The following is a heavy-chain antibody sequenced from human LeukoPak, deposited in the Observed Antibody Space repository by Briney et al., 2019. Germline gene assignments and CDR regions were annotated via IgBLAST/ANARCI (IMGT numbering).Heavy chain of an antibody. CDR2: IKQDGSEK. V-gene: IGHV3-7*01. CDR3: ARDFVMVAATPGY. CDR1: GFTFSSYW. D-gene: IGHD2-15*01. J-gene: IGHJ4*02. Sequence: PGGSLRLSCAASGFTFSSYWMSWVRQAPGKGLEWVANIKQDGSEKYYVDSVKGRFTISRDNAKNSLYLQMNGLRAEDTAVYYCARDFVMVAATPGYWGQGTLVTVSS.